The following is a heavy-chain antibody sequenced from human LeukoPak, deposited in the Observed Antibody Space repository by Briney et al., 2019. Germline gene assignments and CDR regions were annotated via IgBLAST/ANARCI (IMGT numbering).Heavy chain of an antibody. J-gene: IGHJ4*02. V-gene: IGHV3-7*03. CDR2: IKQDGSEK. CDR3: AKGLGGYRYYFDY. Sequence: GGSLRLSCAASGFIFSSYWMSWVRQAPGKGLEWVANIKQDGSEKYYVDSVKGRFTISRDNSKNTLYLQMNSLRAEDTAVYYCAKGLGGYRYYFDYWGQGTLVTVSS. D-gene: IGHD2-21*02. CDR1: GFIFSSYW.